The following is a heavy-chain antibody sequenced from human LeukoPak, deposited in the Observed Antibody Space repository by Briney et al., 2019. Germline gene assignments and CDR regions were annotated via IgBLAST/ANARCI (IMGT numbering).Heavy chain of an antibody. J-gene: IGHJ4*02. Sequence: PSETLSLTCTVSGGSISSSSYYWGWIRQPPGKGLEWIGSIYYSGSTYYNPSLKSRVTLSVDTSKNQFSLKLSSVTAADRAVYYCASLRRHSGSAHNYWGQGTLVTVSS. CDR1: GGSISSSSYY. D-gene: IGHD3-10*01. V-gene: IGHV4-39*01. CDR2: IYYSGST. CDR3: ASLRRHSGSAHNY.